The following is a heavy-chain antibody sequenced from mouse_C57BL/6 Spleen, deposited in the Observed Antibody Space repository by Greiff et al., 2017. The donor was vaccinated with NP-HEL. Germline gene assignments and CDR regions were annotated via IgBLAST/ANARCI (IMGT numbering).Heavy chain of an antibody. D-gene: IGHD3-2*02. CDR2: IYPSDSET. J-gene: IGHJ4*01. CDR1: GYTFTSYW. V-gene: IGHV1-61*01. CDR3: ARNRRAAQATGAMDY. Sequence: QVQLKQPGAELVRPGSSVKLSCKASGYTFTSYWMDWVKQRPGQGLEWIGNIYPSDSETHYNQKFKDKATLTVDKSSSTAYMQLSSLTSEDSAVYYCARNRRAAQATGAMDYWGQGTSVTVSS.